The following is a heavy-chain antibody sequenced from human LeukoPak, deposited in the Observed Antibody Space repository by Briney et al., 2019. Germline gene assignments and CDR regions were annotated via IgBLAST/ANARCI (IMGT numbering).Heavy chain of an antibody. CDR3: ARGREDYDSSGYYRFDY. CDR2: IHYSEST. Sequence: SETLSLTCTVSGGSIRSGGDYWSWIRPHPGKGLEWIGYIHYSESTYYNPSLRSRVTISVDTSKNQFSLKLNSVTAADTAVYFCARGREDYDSSGYYRFDYWGQGTLVTVSS. D-gene: IGHD3-22*01. V-gene: IGHV4-31*03. J-gene: IGHJ4*02. CDR1: GGSIRSGGDY.